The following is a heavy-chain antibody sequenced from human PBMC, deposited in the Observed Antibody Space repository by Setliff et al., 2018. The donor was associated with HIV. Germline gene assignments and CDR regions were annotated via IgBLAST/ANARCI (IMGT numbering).Heavy chain of an antibody. D-gene: IGHD1-26*01. J-gene: IGHJ5*02. V-gene: IGHV1-18*01. CDR2: ISAYNGNT. CDR3: ARARLQGIVTAVGPRDNCLDP. CDR1: GYNFIDYG. Sequence: ASVKVSCKASGYNFIDYGISWVRQAPGQGLEWMGWISAYNGNTDYAPRLLGRVTRTTDTFTGTAYMELRSLSSDDTAVYYCARARLQGIVTAVGPRDNCLDPWGQGTRVTVSS.